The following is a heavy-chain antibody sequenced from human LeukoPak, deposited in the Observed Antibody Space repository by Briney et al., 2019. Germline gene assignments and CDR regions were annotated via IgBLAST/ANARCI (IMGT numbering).Heavy chain of an antibody. CDR3: ARDAVTYASSFDY. CDR2: IKQDGSEK. J-gene: IGHJ4*02. D-gene: IGHD1-14*01. CDR1: GFTFSSYW. V-gene: IGHV3-7*03. Sequence: SGGSLRLSCAASGFTFSSYWMSWVRQAPGKGLEWVANIKQDGSEKYYVDSVKGRFTISRDNAKNSLYLQMNSLRAEDTAVYYCARDAVTYASSFDYWGQGTLVTVSS.